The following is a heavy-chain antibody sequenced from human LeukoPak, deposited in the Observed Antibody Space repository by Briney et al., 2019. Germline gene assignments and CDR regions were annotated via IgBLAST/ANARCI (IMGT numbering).Heavy chain of an antibody. CDR3: AKSLGNASTWYWLSDT. D-gene: IGHD2-8*02. V-gene: IGHV3-23*01. J-gene: IGHJ5*02. CDR2: ISPSGDST. Sequence: PGGSLRLSCAASGFTFSTYAMYWVRQAPGKGLDWVSAISPSGDSTNYADSVKGRFTISRDNSSNTHYLQMNSLRAEYTAIYYCAKSLGNASTWYWLSDTWGQGPLVTVAS. CDR1: GFTFSTYA.